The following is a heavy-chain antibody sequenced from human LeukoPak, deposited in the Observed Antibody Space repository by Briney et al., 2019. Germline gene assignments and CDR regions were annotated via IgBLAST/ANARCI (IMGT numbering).Heavy chain of an antibody. CDR1: GGSISSGDYY. Sequence: SQTLSLTCTVSGGSISSGDYYWSWIRQPPGKGLEWIGYIYYRGSTYYNPSLKSRVTISVDPSKNQFSLKLSSVTAADTAVYYCARVTDIVVVVAASWFDPWGQGTLVTVSS. CDR3: ARVTDIVVVVAASWFDP. D-gene: IGHD2-15*01. CDR2: IYYRGST. J-gene: IGHJ5*02. V-gene: IGHV4-30-4*01.